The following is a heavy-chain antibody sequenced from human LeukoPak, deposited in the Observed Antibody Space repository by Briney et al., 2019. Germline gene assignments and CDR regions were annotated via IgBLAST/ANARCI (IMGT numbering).Heavy chain of an antibody. CDR2: IYYSGST. Sequence: PSETLSLTYTVSGGSVSSGSYYWSWIRQPPGKGLEWIGYIYYSGSTNYNPSLKSRVTISVDTSKNQFSLKLSSVTAADTAVYYCARDYYDSRGRGFDYWGQGTLVTVSS. CDR1: GGSVSSGSYY. V-gene: IGHV4-61*01. J-gene: IGHJ4*02. D-gene: IGHD3-22*01. CDR3: ARDYYDSRGRGFDY.